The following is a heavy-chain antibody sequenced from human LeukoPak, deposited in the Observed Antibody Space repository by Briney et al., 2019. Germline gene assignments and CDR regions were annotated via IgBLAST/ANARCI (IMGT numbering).Heavy chain of an antibody. J-gene: IGHJ6*03. CDR1: GGSFSGYY. V-gene: IGHV4-34*01. CDR2: IYYSGST. CDR3: ARDRLYSSGWSGYYYYMDV. D-gene: IGHD6-19*01. Sequence: SETLSLTCAVYGGSFSGYYWSWIRQPPGKGLEWIGSIYYSGSTYYNPSLKSRVTISVDTSKNQFSLKLSSVTAADTAVYYCARDRLYSSGWSGYYYYMDVWGKGTTVTVSS.